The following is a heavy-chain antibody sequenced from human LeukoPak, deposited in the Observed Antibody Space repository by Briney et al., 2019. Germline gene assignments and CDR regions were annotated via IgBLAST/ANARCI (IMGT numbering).Heavy chain of an antibody. V-gene: IGHV1-2*02. CDR2: INPNSGGT. Sequence: ASVKVSCKASGYTFTGYYMHWVRQAPGQGLEWMGWINPNSGGTNYAQKFQGRVTMTRDTSISTAYMELSRLRSDDTAVYYCAKDQGGWSPFYGMDVWGQGTPVTVSS. J-gene: IGHJ6*02. CDR3: AKDQGGWSPFYGMDV. CDR1: GYTFTGYY. D-gene: IGHD6-19*01.